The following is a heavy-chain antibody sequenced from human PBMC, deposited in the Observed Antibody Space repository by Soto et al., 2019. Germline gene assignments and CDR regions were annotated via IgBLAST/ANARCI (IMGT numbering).Heavy chain of an antibody. CDR3: ARSLSSGVEMPFDI. J-gene: IGHJ3*02. Sequence: ASVKVSCKASGYTFTSYGISWVRQAPGQGLEWMGWISAYNGNTSYAQKLQGRVTMTTDTSTSTAYMELRSLRSDDFALYYCARSLSSGVEMPFDIWGQGTMVTVSS. V-gene: IGHV1-18*03. CDR2: ISAYNGNT. CDR1: GYTFTSYG. D-gene: IGHD3-10*01.